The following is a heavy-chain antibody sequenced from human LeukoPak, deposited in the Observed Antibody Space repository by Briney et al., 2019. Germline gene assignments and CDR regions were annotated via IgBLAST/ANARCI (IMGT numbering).Heavy chain of an antibody. D-gene: IGHD2-21*01. CDR1: GFTFSNYG. J-gene: IGHJ4*02. V-gene: IGHV3-30*02. CDR3: AKDICGGNCYPHGGY. Sequence: PGGSLRLSCAASGFTFSNYGMHWVRQAPGKGLEWVAFIPYDGSNKYYADSLQGRLTISRDNSMNTLYLQMSSLRAEDTARYYCAKDICGGNCYPHGGYWGRGTLVTVSS. CDR2: IPYDGSNK.